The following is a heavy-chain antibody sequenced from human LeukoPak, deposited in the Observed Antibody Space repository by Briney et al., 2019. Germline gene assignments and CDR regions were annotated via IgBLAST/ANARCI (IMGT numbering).Heavy chain of an antibody. Sequence: SETLSLTCGVYGGSFSGYYWSWIRQPPGKGLEWIGVISHSGSTNYNPSLKSRVTISVDTSKNQFSLKLSSVTAADTAVYYCARGWLSLDYWGQGTLVTVSS. CDR1: GGSFSGYY. CDR3: ARGWLSLDY. CDR2: ISHSGST. V-gene: IGHV4-34*01. J-gene: IGHJ4*02. D-gene: IGHD5-24*01.